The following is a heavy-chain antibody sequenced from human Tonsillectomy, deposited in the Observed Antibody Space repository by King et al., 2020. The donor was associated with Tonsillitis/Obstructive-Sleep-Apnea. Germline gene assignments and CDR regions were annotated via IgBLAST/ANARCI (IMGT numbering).Heavy chain of an antibody. D-gene: IGHD3-16*01. Sequence: VQLVESGGGLVQPGGSLRLSCAASGFTFSSYEMNWVRQAPGKGLEWVSYISSSGSTIYYADSVKGRFTISRDNAKNSLYLQMNSLRAEDTAVYYCAGGGVGGPPALGYYYYYMDVWGKGTTVTVSS. CDR2: ISSSGSTI. CDR3: AGGGVGGPPALGYYYYYMDV. CDR1: GFTFSSYE. V-gene: IGHV3-48*03. J-gene: IGHJ6*03.